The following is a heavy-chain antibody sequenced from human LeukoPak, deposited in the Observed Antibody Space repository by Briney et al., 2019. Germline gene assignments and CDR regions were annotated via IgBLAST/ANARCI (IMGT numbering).Heavy chain of an antibody. CDR3: ARDRAGIAAAGPIDY. Sequence: GSLRLSCAASGFTFSSYSMNWVRQAPGKGLEWVSSISSSSSYIYYADSVKGRFTISRDNAKNSLYLQMNSLRAEDTAVYYCARDRAGIAAAGPIDYWGQGTLVTVSS. CDR1: GFTFSSYS. D-gene: IGHD6-13*01. J-gene: IGHJ4*02. CDR2: ISSSSSYI. V-gene: IGHV3-21*01.